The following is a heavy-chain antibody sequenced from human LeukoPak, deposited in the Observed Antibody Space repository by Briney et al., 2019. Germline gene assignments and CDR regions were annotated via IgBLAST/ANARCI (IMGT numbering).Heavy chain of an antibody. J-gene: IGHJ4*02. CDR1: GFTFSSYA. Sequence: PGGSLRPSCAASGFTFSSYAMHWVRQAPGKGLEYVSAISSNGGSTYYANSVKGRFTISRDNSKNTLYLQMGSLRAEDMAVYYCARGAVDTAMVEYWGQGTLVTVSS. V-gene: IGHV3-64*01. CDR2: ISSNGGST. D-gene: IGHD5-18*01. CDR3: ARGAVDTAMVEY.